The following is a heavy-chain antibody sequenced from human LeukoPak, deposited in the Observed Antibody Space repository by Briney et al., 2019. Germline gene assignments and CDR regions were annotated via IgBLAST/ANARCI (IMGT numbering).Heavy chain of an antibody. J-gene: IGHJ4*02. CDR1: GYTFASYG. D-gene: IGHD6-19*01. V-gene: IGHV1-18*01. CDR3: AREMGSGWCLGY. Sequence: ASVKVSCKASGYTFASYGISWVRQAPGQGLEWMGWISVYNGNTNYAQKLQGRVTMTTDTSTSTAYMELRSLRSDDTAVYYCAREMGSGWCLGYWGQGTLVTVSS. CDR2: ISVYNGNT.